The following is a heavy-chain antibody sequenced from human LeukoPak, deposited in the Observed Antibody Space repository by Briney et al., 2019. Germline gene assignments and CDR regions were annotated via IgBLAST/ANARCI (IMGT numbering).Heavy chain of an antibody. CDR3: ARAGGGSYFDY. D-gene: IGHD1-26*01. Sequence: GGSLRLSCAASGFTFSSYSMNWVRQAPGKGLEWVSFISSSSSYIYCADSVKGRFTLSRDNAKNSLYLQMNSLRAEDTAVYYCARAGGGSYFDYWGQGTLVTVSS. CDR1: GFTFSSYS. V-gene: IGHV3-21*01. J-gene: IGHJ4*02. CDR2: ISSSSSYI.